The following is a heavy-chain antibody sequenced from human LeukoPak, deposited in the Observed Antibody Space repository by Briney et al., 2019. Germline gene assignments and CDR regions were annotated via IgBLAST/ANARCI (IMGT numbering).Heavy chain of an antibody. CDR3: ARDEIAVAGFGTFDY. CDR1: GDTFSNSA. D-gene: IGHD6-19*01. CDR2: IIPIFGTP. Sequence: ASVKGSCKASGDTFSNSAFSWVRQAPGQGLEWMGGIIPIFGTPNYAQKFQGRVTISADESTSTVYMELSSLRSEDTAVFYCARDEIAVAGFGTFDYWGQGTLVTVSS. V-gene: IGHV1-69*13. J-gene: IGHJ4*02.